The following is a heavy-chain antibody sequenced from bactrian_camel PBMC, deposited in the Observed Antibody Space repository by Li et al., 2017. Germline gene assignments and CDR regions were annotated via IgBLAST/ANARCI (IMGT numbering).Heavy chain of an antibody. J-gene: IGHJ7*01. CDR2: IDADGRT. Sequence: QLVESGGGSVQTGESLRLTCVGSGYDGNPYCAGWFRQVASKEREGLATIDADGRTMYADSVKGRFIISKDNRATALYLQMNSLTPEETATYYCAASGDGWNPYQAWARCGFGDMDYWGKGTQVTVS. CDR1: GYDGNPYC. V-gene: IGHV3S53*01. D-gene: IGHD3*01.